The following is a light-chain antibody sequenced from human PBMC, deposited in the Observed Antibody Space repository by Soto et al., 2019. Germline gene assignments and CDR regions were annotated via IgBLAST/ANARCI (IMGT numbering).Light chain of an antibody. CDR2: GAS. Sequence: EIVLTQSPATLSVSPGERATLSCRASHSVSSNLAWYQQKPGQAPRLLIYGASTRATGIPARFSGSGSGTEFTLTISSLQSEDFAVHYCQQYNNWPLTFGPGTKVDIK. V-gene: IGKV3-15*01. CDR1: HSVSSN. CDR3: QQYNNWPLT. J-gene: IGKJ3*01.